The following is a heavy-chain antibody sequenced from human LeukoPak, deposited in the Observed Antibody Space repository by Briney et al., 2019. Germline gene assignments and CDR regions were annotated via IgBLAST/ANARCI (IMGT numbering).Heavy chain of an antibody. CDR2: IYHSGNT. J-gene: IGHJ5*02. D-gene: IGHD1-14*01. V-gene: IGHV4-38-2*02. CDR3: ARVPGPNWFDP. Sequence: KSSETLSLTCTVSGYSISSGYYWGWIRQPPGKGLEWIGSIYHSGNTYYNPSLKSRVTISVDTSKNQISLKLSSVTAADTAVYFCARVPGPNWFDPWGQGTLVTVSS. CDR1: GYSISSGYY.